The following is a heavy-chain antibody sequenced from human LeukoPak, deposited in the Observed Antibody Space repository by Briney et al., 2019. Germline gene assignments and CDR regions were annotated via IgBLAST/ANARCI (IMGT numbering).Heavy chain of an antibody. CDR2: IYYVGST. D-gene: IGHD6-19*01. CDR3: ARDVGIAVAGNYYYYYMDV. CDR1: GGSISSSSYY. V-gene: IGHV4-39*07. J-gene: IGHJ6*03. Sequence: SETLSLTCTVSGGSISSSSYYWGWIRQPPGKGLEWIGSIYYVGSTYYNPSLKSRVTISVDTSKNQFSLKLSSVTAADTAVYYCARDVGIAVAGNYYYYYMDVWGKGTTVTVSS.